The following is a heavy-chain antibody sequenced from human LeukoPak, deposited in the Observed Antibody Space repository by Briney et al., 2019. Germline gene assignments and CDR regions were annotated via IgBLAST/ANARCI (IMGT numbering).Heavy chain of an antibody. CDR1: GFPFSSYA. J-gene: IGHJ4*02. Sequence: GGSLRLSCAASGFPFSSYAMNWVRQAPGKGLEWVSAIAGSDGFTQYADSVKGRFTISRDNSKNTVYLQMNRLRVEDTALYYCVRSLDYWGQGTRVTVSS. V-gene: IGHV3-23*01. CDR2: IAGSDGFT. CDR3: VRSLDY.